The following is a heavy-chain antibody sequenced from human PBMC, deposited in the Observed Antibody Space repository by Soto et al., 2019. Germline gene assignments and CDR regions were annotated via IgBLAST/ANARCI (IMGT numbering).Heavy chain of an antibody. Sequence: QVQLVQSGAEVKKPGSSVKVSCKASGGTFSSYAISWVRQAPGQGLEWMGGIIPIFGTANYAQKFQGRVTITADESTSTAYMELSSLRSEDRAVYYCASLYCSGGSCYSGRGRGFDYWGQGTLVTVSS. D-gene: IGHD2-15*01. CDR2: IIPIFGTA. J-gene: IGHJ4*02. V-gene: IGHV1-69*01. CDR3: ASLYCSGGSCYSGRGRGFDY. CDR1: GGTFSSYA.